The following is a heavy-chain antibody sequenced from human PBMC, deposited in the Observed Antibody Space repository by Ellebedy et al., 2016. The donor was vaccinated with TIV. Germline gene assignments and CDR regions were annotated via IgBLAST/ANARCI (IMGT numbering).Heavy chain of an antibody. D-gene: IGHD3-16*01. Sequence: PGGSLRLSCKASGYIFTTYWISWVRQMPGKGLEWMGRIDPTGSYTIYSPSFQGHVTMSVDKSISTAYLQWNILQASDTAMYYCARGDLFAGGGRNWFDPWGQGTLVTVSS. CDR2: IDPTGSYT. CDR3: ARGDLFAGGGRNWFDP. V-gene: IGHV5-10-1*01. J-gene: IGHJ5*02. CDR1: GYIFTTYW.